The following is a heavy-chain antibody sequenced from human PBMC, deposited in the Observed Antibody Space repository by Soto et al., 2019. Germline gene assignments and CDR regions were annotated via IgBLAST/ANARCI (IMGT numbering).Heavy chain of an antibody. CDR2: INHSGST. V-gene: IGHV4-34*01. CDR3: ARGRHILTGYYKRYYYYGMDV. J-gene: IGHJ6*02. Sequence: LEPLRLTCAVYGGTFRGHCGSWILQPPGKGLEWIGEINHSGSTNYNPSLKSRVTISVDTSKNQFSLKLSSVTAADTAVYYCARGRHILTGYYKRYYYYGMDVWGQGTTVTVSS. D-gene: IGHD3-9*01. CDR1: GGTFRGHC.